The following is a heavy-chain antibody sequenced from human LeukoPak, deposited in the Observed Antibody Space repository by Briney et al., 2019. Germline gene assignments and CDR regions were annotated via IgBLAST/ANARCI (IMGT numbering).Heavy chain of an antibody. Sequence: SETLSLTCAVYGGSFSGYYWSWIRQPPGKGLEWIGEINHSGSTNYNPSLKSRVTISVDTSKNQFSLELSSVTAADTAVYYCARGPSMNYWGQGTLVTVSS. CDR2: INHSGST. CDR1: GGSFSGYY. V-gene: IGHV4-34*01. CDR3: ARGPSMNY. J-gene: IGHJ4*02. D-gene: IGHD2/OR15-2a*01.